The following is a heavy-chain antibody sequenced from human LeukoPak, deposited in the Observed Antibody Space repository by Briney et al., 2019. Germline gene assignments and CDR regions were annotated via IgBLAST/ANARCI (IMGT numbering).Heavy chain of an antibody. Sequence: GGSLRLSCAASGCIFSNYSMNWVRQAPGKGLEWVSSISSSSSYIYYADSVKGRFTISRDNAKNSLYLQMNSLRAEDTAVYYCARDWGLGFDYWGQGTLVTVSS. J-gene: IGHJ4*02. V-gene: IGHV3-21*01. CDR3: ARDWGLGFDY. CDR1: GCIFSNYS. D-gene: IGHD3/OR15-3a*01. CDR2: ISSSSSYI.